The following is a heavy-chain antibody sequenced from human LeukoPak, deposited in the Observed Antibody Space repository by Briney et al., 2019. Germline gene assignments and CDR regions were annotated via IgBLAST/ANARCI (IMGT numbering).Heavy chain of an antibody. Sequence: GGSLRLSCAASGFTFDDYAMHWVRQAPGKGLEWASGISWNSGSIGYADSVKGRFTISRDNAKNSLYLQMNSLRAEDTALYYCAKEEKQRAYYYYGMDVWGQGTTVTVSS. CDR3: AKEEKQRAYYYYGMDV. CDR1: GFTFDDYA. J-gene: IGHJ6*02. V-gene: IGHV3-9*01. D-gene: IGHD5-24*01. CDR2: ISWNSGSI.